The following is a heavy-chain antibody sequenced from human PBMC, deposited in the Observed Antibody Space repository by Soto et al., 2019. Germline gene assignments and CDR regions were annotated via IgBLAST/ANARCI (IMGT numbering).Heavy chain of an antibody. CDR3: ARDHSSLYCSSTSCYLEGPWFDP. D-gene: IGHD2-2*01. V-gene: IGHV4-31*03. CDR1: GRSISSGVYY. J-gene: IGHJ5*02. CDR2: IYYSGST. Sequence: SYTLSLTSTVSGRSISSGVYYWIWIRQHPGKGLEWIGYIYYSGSTYYNPSLKSRVTISVDTSKNQFSLKLSSVTAADTAVYYCARDHSSLYCSSTSCYLEGPWFDPWGQGTLVTVS.